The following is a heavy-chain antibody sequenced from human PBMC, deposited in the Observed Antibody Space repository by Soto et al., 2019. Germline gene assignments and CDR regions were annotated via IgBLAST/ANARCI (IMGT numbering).Heavy chain of an antibody. V-gene: IGHV2-5*02. CDR1: GFSLSTSGVG. D-gene: IGHD3-22*01. Sequence: SGPTLVNPTQTLTLTCTFSGFSLSTSGVGVGWIRQPPGKALEWLAFFYWDDDMRYSPFLKSRLTITKDPSKTQVVLTMTNLDLVDTATFFFAHSGLDYNSSGYYYRYFDYWGQGTLVTVSS. CDR2: FYWDDDM. CDR3: AHSGLDYNSSGYYYRYFDY. J-gene: IGHJ4*02.